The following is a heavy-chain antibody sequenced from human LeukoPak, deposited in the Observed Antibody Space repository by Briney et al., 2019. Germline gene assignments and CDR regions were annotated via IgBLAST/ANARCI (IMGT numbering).Heavy chain of an antibody. D-gene: IGHD6-13*01. CDR2: ITGSSSTM. CDR1: GFTFSNYN. CDR3: AREPTYSSSWHTSCDY. J-gene: IGHJ4*02. Sequence: GGSLRLSCVASGFTFSNYNMNWVRQAPGKGLEWVSYITGSSSTMYYADSVKGRFTISRDNAKNSLYLQMNSLRAEDTAVYYCAREPTYSSSWHTSCDYWGQGTLVTVSS. V-gene: IGHV3-48*01.